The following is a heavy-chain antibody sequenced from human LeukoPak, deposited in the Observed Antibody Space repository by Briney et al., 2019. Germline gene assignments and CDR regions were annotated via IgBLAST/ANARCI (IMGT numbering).Heavy chain of an antibody. CDR3: ARGARRGYSGYVHYFDY. Sequence: SGTLSLTCAVYGGSFSGYYWSWLRQPPGKGLEWIGEINHSGSTNYNPSLKSRVTISVDTSKNQFSLKLSSVTAADTAVYYCARGARRGYSGYVHYFDYWGQGTLVTVSS. CDR2: INHSGST. V-gene: IGHV4-34*01. CDR1: GGSFSGYY. D-gene: IGHD5-12*01. J-gene: IGHJ4*02.